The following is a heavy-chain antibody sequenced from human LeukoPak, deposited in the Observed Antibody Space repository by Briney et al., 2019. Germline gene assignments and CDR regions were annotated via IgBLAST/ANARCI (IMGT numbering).Heavy chain of an antibody. D-gene: IGHD6-19*01. CDR3: AKDHSSGWPDCFDY. CDR1: GFAFSSYA. CDR2: ISGSGGST. V-gene: IGHV3-23*01. J-gene: IGHJ4*02. Sequence: PGESLRLSCAASGFAFSSYAMNWVRQAPGKGLQWVLAISGSGGSTYYADSVKGRFTISRDNSKNTLYLQMNSLRAEDTAVYYCAKDHSSGWPDCFDYWGQGALVTVSS.